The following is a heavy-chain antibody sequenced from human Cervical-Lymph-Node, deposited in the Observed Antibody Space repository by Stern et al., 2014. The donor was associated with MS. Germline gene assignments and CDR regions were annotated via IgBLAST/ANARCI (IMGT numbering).Heavy chain of an antibody. Sequence: VQLVESGGDLVQPGRSLRLSCAASGFRFDGYAMYWVRQAPGKGLEWVSGISWSNGKKGYADSVKGRFTISRDNVKNSLFLQMNSLRSEDTASYYCARAIGFCSGGNCEPYYYYGIDVWGQGTRVTVSS. CDR1: GFRFDGYA. D-gene: IGHD2-15*01. V-gene: IGHV3-9*01. CDR3: ARAIGFCSGGNCEPYYYYGIDV. CDR2: ISWSNGKK. J-gene: IGHJ6*02.